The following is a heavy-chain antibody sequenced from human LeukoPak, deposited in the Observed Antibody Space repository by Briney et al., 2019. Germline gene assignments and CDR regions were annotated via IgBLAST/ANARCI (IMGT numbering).Heavy chain of an antibody. Sequence: ASVKVSCKASGFTFTNYAVSWVRQAPGQGLEWMGWISVYNSNTNYARKLQGRVTMTTDTSTSTAYMELRSLRSDDTAVYYCARFSTPFTVTTNLDYWGQGTLVTVSS. CDR2: ISVYNSNT. CDR3: ARFSTPFTVTTNLDY. J-gene: IGHJ4*02. D-gene: IGHD4-17*01. CDR1: GFTFTNYA. V-gene: IGHV1-18*01.